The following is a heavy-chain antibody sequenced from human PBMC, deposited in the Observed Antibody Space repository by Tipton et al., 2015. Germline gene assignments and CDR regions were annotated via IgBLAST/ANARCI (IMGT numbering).Heavy chain of an antibody. CDR2: MHESGGA. Sequence: TLSLTCSVSGYFISSGHYWGWIRQIPGKGLEWIASMHESGGAYYNPSLKSRVTMSRDTSKNQFSLKLTSVTAADTAVYYCACQDYDSLTRDYQTVDYWGQGTLVTVSS. CDR1: GYFISSGHY. CDR3: ACQDYDSLTRDYQTVDY. V-gene: IGHV4-38-2*02. D-gene: IGHD3-9*01. J-gene: IGHJ4*02.